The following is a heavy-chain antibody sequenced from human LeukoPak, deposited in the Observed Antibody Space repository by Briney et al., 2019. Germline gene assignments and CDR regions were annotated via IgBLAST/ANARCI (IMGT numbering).Heavy chain of an antibody. J-gene: IGHJ5*02. Sequence: GGSLRLSCAASGFTFSSYWMHWVRQAPGKGLVWVSRIDSDGSSTSNADSVKGRFTISRDNAKNSLYLQMNSLRAEDTAVYYCARDPDGFGDRPQRFDPWGQGTLVTVSS. V-gene: IGHV3-74*01. D-gene: IGHD3-10*01. CDR1: GFTFSSYW. CDR2: IDSDGSST. CDR3: ARDPDGFGDRPQRFDP.